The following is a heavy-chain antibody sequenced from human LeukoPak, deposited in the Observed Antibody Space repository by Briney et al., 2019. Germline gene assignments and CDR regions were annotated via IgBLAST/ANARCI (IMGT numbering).Heavy chain of an antibody. CDR2: TYHSGST. Sequence: PSETLSLTCAVYGGSFSGYYWSWIRQSPGKGLEWTGETYHSGSTNYNSSLKSRVTISLDTSKNQFSLKLSSVTAADTAVYYCARGRRIVVVLGATRTHRDYYMDVWGKGTTVTVSS. D-gene: IGHD2-15*01. J-gene: IGHJ6*03. CDR3: ARGRRIVVVLGATRTHRDYYMDV. V-gene: IGHV4-34*01. CDR1: GGSFSGYY.